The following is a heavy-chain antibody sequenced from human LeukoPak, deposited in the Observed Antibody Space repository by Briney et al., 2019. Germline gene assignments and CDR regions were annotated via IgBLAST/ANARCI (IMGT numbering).Heavy chain of an antibody. J-gene: IGHJ3*02. Sequence: PGGSLRLSFVTSGFTFSNHAMHWVRQGPGKGLEWVAVISDDGTSKFYADSVKGRFTIFRDNSKNTLFLQINSLRPEDTAMYYCARVDDLDAFDIWGQGTLVTVSS. D-gene: IGHD2-2*03. CDR3: ARVDDLDAFDI. CDR1: GFTFSNHA. V-gene: IGHV3-30*04. CDR2: ISDDGTSK.